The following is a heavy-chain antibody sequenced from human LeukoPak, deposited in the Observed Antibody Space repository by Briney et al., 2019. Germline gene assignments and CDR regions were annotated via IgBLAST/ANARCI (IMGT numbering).Heavy chain of an antibody. CDR1: GFTFSSYS. Sequence: GGSLRLSCAASGFTFSSYSMNWVRQAPGKGLEWVSSISSSSSYIYYADSVKGRFTISRDNAKNSLYLQMNSLRAEDTAVYYCARDTPRIAAAFDPLGQGTLVTVSS. CDR3: ARDTPRIAAAFDP. D-gene: IGHD6-13*01. CDR2: ISSSSSYI. V-gene: IGHV3-21*01. J-gene: IGHJ5*02.